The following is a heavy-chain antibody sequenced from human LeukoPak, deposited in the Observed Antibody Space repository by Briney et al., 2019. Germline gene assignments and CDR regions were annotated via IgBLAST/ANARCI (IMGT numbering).Heavy chain of an antibody. Sequence: SETLSLTCTVSGGSISSYYWSWIRQPAGKGLEWIGRIYTSGSTNYNPSLKSRVTMSVDTSKNQFSLKLSSVTAADTAVYYCARVTRYYYDSEGAFDIWGQGTMVTVSS. CDR3: ARVTRYYYDSEGAFDI. D-gene: IGHD3-22*01. J-gene: IGHJ3*02. CDR2: IYTSGST. CDR1: GGSISSYY. V-gene: IGHV4-4*07.